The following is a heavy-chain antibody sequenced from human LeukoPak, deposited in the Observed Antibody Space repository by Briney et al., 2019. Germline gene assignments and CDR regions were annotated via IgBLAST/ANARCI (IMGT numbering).Heavy chain of an antibody. J-gene: IGHJ5*02. CDR1: GGSISSGGYY. CDR3: ARLGGTSSSWSP. Sequence: ASETLSLTCTVSGGSISSGGYYWRWIRQHPGKGLEWIGYIYYSGSTYYNPSLKSRVTISVDTSKNQFSLKLSSVTAADTAVYYCARLGGTSSSWSPWGQGTLVTVSS. CDR2: IYYSGST. V-gene: IGHV4-31*03. D-gene: IGHD6-13*01.